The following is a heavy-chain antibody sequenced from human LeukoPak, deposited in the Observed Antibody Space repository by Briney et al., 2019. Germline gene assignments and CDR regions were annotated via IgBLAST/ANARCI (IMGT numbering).Heavy chain of an antibody. J-gene: IGHJ4*02. CDR3: ARDSDYYGSGSSGYFDY. V-gene: IGHV4-31*03. D-gene: IGHD3-10*01. Sequence: SQTLSLTCTVSGGSITSGDYYCSWIRQHPGKGLEWIGYIYYSGSTYYNPSLKSRVTLSVDTSKNQFSLKLSSVTAADTAVYHCARDSDYYGSGSSGYFDYWGQGTLVTVSS. CDR2: IYYSGST. CDR1: GGSITSGDYY.